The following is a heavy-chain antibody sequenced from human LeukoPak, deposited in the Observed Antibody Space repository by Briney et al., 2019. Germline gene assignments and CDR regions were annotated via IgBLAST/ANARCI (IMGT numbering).Heavy chain of an antibody. CDR2: IYHSGST. CDR1: GGSISSSNW. Sequence: SETLCLTRAVSGGSISSSNWWSWVRQPPGKGLEWIGEIYHSGSTNYNPSLKSRVTIPVDKSKNQFSLKLSSVTAADTAVYYCARDRSQRITMIRGKWFDPGGEGTLLTVS. J-gene: IGHJ5*02. V-gene: IGHV4-4*02. D-gene: IGHD3-10*01. CDR3: ARDRSQRITMIRGKWFDP.